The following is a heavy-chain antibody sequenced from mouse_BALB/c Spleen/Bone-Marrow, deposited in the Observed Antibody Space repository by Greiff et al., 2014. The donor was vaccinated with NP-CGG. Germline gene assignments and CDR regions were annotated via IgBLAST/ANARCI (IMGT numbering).Heavy chain of an antibody. CDR3: TREGVDYSDY. Sequence: EVQRVESGPELVKPGASVKMSCKASGYTFTSYVIHWVKQKPGQGLEWIGYINPYNDATKFNERFKGKATLTSDKSSSTAYMVLSSLTSEDSAVYYCTREGVDYSDYWGQGTTLTVSS. CDR2: INPYNDAT. CDR1: GYTFTSYV. V-gene: IGHV1-14*01. J-gene: IGHJ2*01.